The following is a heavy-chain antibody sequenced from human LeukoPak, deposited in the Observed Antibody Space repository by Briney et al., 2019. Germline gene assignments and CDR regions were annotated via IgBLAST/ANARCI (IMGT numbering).Heavy chain of an antibody. V-gene: IGHV4-59*01. D-gene: IGHD5-12*01. CDR1: GVSIRSYY. J-gene: IGHJ5*02. Sequence: SETLSLTCTVSGVSIRSYYWSWIRLPPGKGLEWIGYMYYSGSTKYNPSLKSRVTISVDTSKNQFSLKLSSVTAADTAVYYCARLLYSGYDLGSSWFDPWGQGTLVTVSS. CDR3: ARLLYSGYDLGSSWFDP. CDR2: MYYSGST.